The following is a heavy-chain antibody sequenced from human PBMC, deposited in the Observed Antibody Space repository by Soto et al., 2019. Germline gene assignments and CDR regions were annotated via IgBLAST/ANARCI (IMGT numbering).Heavy chain of an antibody. CDR2: INHSGST. J-gene: IGHJ3*02. CDR3: ARGHTGENAFDI. Sequence: SETLSLTCAVYGGSFSGYYWSWIRQPPGKGLEWIGEINHSGSTNYNPALKSRVTISEDTSKNQFSLKLSSVTAADTAVYYCARGHTGENAFDIWGQGTMVTVSS. V-gene: IGHV4-34*01. D-gene: IGHD3-16*01. CDR1: GGSFSGYY.